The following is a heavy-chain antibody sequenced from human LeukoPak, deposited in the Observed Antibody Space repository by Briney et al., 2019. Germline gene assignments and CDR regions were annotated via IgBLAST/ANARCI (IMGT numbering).Heavy chain of an antibody. CDR3: ARVFRGAVTSNWFDP. D-gene: IGHD4-17*01. J-gene: IGHJ5*02. V-gene: IGHV4-59*01. CDR2: ISDSGST. Sequence: SETLSLTCTVSGGSINGYFWTWIRQPPGKGLEWIGYISDSGSTNYNPSLKSRVTLSVDSSNTEFSLRLNSVTAAGTAVYYCARVFRGAVTSNWFDPWGQGTPVTVSS. CDR1: GGSINGYF.